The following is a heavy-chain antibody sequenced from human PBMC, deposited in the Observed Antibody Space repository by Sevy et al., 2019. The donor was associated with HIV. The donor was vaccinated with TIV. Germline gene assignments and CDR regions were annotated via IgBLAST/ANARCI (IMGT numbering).Heavy chain of an antibody. CDR2: ISYDGSFT. Sequence: GGSLRLSCAASGFIFSDYTLHWVRQAPGTGLEWVAVISYDGSFTYYADSVEGRFTISRDNSKNTLFLQMKSLGHEDTAVYYCARSQSSSWHYFDYWGQGTLVTVSS. CDR1: GFIFSDYT. D-gene: IGHD6-13*01. J-gene: IGHJ4*02. CDR3: ARSQSSSWHYFDY. V-gene: IGHV3-30*04.